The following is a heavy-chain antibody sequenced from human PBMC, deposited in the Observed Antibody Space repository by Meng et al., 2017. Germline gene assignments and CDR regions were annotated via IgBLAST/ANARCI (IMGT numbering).Heavy chain of an antibody. D-gene: IGHD2-15*01. CDR3: ARLVAGTFGQLFDP. V-gene: IGHV7-4-1*02. J-gene: IGHJ5*02. Sequence: QGQLVQAGFELKKPGASVKVSCKASGYTFTSYAMNWVRQAPGQGLEWMGWINTNTGNPTYAQGFTGRFVFSLDTSVSTAYLQISSLKAEDTAVYYCARLVAGTFGQLFDPWGQGTLVTVSS. CDR2: INTNTGNP. CDR1: GYTFTSYA.